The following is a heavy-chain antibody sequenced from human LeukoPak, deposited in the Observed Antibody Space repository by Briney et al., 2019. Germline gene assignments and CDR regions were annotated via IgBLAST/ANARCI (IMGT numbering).Heavy chain of an antibody. J-gene: IGHJ4*02. D-gene: IGHD2-2*02. CDR3: AREGRRYCSSTSCYTVFDY. CDR2: INPSGGST. V-gene: IGHV1-46*01. CDR1: GYTFTSYY. Sequence: ASVKVSCKASGYTFTSYYMHWVRQAPGQGLGWMGIINPSGGSTSYAQKFQGRVTMTRDTSTSTVYMELRSLRSDDTAVYYCAREGRRYCSSTSCYTVFDYWGQGTLVTVSS.